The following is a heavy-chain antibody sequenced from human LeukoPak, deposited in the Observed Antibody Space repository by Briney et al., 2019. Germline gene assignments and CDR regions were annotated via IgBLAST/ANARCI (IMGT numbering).Heavy chain of an antibody. V-gene: IGHV2-70*01. CDR3: ARSFGESFDY. D-gene: IGHD3-10*01. CDR1: GFSLSTNEMC. J-gene: IGHJ4*02. CDR2: IDWDDDK. Sequence: RESGPALVKATQTLTLTCTFSGFSLSTNEMCVSWIRQPPGKALEWLALIDWDDDKYYSTSLKTRLTISKDTSKNQVVLTMTNMDPVDTATYFCARSFGESFDYWGQGTLVTVSS.